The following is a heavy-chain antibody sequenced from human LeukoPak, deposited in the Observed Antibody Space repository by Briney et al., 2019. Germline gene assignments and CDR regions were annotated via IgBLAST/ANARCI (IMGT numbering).Heavy chain of an antibody. CDR3: ARDSSSWYAFDY. V-gene: IGHV1-2*02. J-gene: IGHJ4*02. CDR1: GYTFTGHY. Sequence: GASVTVSFKASGYTFTGHYMHWVRQAPGQGGEGMGWINPNSGGTNYAQKFQGRVTMTRDTSISTAYMELSRLRSDDTAVYYCARDSSSWYAFDYWGQGTLVTVSS. CDR2: INPNSGGT. D-gene: IGHD6-13*01.